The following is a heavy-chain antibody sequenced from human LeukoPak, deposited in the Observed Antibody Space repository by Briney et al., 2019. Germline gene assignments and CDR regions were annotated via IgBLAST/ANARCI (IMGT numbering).Heavy chain of an antibody. CDR3: ARDQSPSIAAAGTGYFDY. V-gene: IGHV6-1*01. CDR1: GDSVSSNSAA. Sequence: SQTLSLTCAISGDSVSSNSAAWYWIRQSPSRGLEWLGRTYYRSKWYNDYAVSVKSRITINPDTSKNQFSLQLNSVTPEDTAVYYCARDQSPSIAAAGTGYFDYWGQGTLVTVSS. D-gene: IGHD6-13*01. J-gene: IGHJ4*02. CDR2: TYYRSKWYN.